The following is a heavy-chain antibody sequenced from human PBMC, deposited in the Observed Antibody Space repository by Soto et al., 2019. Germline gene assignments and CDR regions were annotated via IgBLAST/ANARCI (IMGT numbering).Heavy chain of an antibody. CDR2: IVVGSGNT. V-gene: IGHV1-58*01. D-gene: IGHD2-15*01. Sequence: ASVKVSCKASGFTFTSSAVQWVRQARGQRLEWIGWIVVGSGNTNYAQKFQERVTITRDMSTSTAYMELSRLRSEDTAVYYCAADFPNCSGGSCYSGVWFDPWGQGTLVTVSS. CDR1: GFTFTSSA. CDR3: AADFPNCSGGSCYSGVWFDP. J-gene: IGHJ5*02.